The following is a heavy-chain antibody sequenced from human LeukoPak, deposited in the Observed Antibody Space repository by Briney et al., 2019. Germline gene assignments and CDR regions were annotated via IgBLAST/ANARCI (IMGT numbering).Heavy chain of an antibody. J-gene: IGHJ3*02. V-gene: IGHV4-34*01. CDR2: INHSGST. Sequence: SETLSLTCAVYGGSFSGYYWSWIRQPPGKGLEWIGEINHSGSTNYNPSLKSRVTISVDTSKNQFSLKLSSVTAADTAVYYCAREPITGTTGGAFDIWGQGTMVTVSS. D-gene: IGHD1-7*01. CDR3: AREPITGTTGGAFDI. CDR1: GGSFSGYY.